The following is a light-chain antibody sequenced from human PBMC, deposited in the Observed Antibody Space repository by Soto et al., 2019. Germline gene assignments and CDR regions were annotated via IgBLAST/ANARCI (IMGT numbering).Light chain of an antibody. CDR3: QQYNNWPLT. CDR2: GAS. J-gene: IGKJ4*01. V-gene: IGKV3-15*01. CDR1: QSGSSN. Sequence: EIVMTQSPATLSVSPGERANLSCRTSQSGSSNLAWYQQKPGQAPRLLIYGASTRATAIPARFSGSGSGTEFTLTISSLQSEDFAVYYCQQYNNWPLTFGGGTKVEI.